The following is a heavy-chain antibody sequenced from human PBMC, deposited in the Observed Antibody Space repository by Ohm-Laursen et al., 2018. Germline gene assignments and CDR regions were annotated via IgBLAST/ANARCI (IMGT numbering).Heavy chain of an antibody. CDR1: GYTFTGYY. Sequence: ASVKVSCKASGYTFTGYYMHWVRQAPGQGLEWMGWINPNSGGTNYAQKFQGRVTMTRDTSISTAYMELSRLRSDDTAVYYCARVDIVVVPAAIFGFGMDVWGQGTTVTVSS. J-gene: IGHJ6*02. V-gene: IGHV1-2*02. D-gene: IGHD2-2*03. CDR2: INPNSGGT. CDR3: ARVDIVVVPAAIFGFGMDV.